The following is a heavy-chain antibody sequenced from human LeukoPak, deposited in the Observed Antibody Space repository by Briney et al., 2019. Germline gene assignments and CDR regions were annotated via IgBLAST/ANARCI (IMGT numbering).Heavy chain of an antibody. Sequence: GASVKVSCKASGYTFTSYYMHWVRQAPGQGLEWMGIINPSGGSTRYAQKFQGRVTMTRDMSTSTVYMELSSLRSEDTAVYYCARAQLWSYYYYYYYMDVWGKGTTVTVSS. V-gene: IGHV1-46*01. CDR3: ARAQLWSYYYYYYYMDV. CDR2: INPSGGST. D-gene: IGHD5-18*01. J-gene: IGHJ6*03. CDR1: GYTFTSYY.